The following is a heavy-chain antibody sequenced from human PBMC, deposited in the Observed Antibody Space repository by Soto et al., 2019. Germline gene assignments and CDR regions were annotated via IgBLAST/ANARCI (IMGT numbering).Heavy chain of an antibody. CDR2: IYYSGST. Sequence: LSLTCTVSGGSISSGGYYWSWIRQHPGKGLEWIGYIYYSGSTYYNPSLKSRVTISVDTSKNQFSLKLSSVTAADTAVYYCARVSAELRYFDWIYGMDVWGQGTTVTVSS. V-gene: IGHV4-31*03. J-gene: IGHJ6*02. CDR1: GGSISSGGYY. D-gene: IGHD3-9*01. CDR3: ARVSAELRYFDWIYGMDV.